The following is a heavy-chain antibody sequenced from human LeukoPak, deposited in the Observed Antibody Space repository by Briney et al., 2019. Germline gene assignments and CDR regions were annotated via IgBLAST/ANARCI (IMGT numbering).Heavy chain of an antibody. V-gene: IGHV3-7*01. CDR2: IKQDGSEK. Sequence: GGSLRLSCAASGFTFSSYWMSWVRQAPGKGPEWVANIKQDGSEKYYVDSVKGRFTISRDNAKNSLYLQMNSLRAEDTAVYYCARVRAFSGYAFYYYYYYMDVWGKGTTVTVSS. CDR3: ARVRAFSGYAFYYYYYYMDV. D-gene: IGHD5-12*01. J-gene: IGHJ6*03. CDR1: GFTFSSYW.